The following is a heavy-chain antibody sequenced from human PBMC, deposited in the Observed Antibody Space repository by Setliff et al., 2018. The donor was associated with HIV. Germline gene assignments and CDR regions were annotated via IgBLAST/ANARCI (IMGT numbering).Heavy chain of an antibody. Sequence: GASVKVSCKASGGTFSNYGMSWVRQAPGQGLEWMGRVDPEDGETIYAEKFQGRVTITADTSTDTAYMELSSLRSEDTAVYYCAARLSYGAAFQHWGQGTLVTVSS. V-gene: IGHV1-69-2*01. CDR1: GGTFSNYG. CDR2: VDPEDGET. D-gene: IGHD4-17*01. CDR3: AARLSYGAAFQH. J-gene: IGHJ1*01.